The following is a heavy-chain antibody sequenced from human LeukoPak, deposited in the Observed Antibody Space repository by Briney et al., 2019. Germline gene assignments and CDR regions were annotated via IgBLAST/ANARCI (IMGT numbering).Heavy chain of an antibody. CDR1: GYSFTSYW. J-gene: IGHJ4*02. D-gene: IGHD3-10*01. CDR3: ARASGSYYNVGDY. Sequence: GESLKISCHGSGYSFTSYWIGWVRQMPGKGLGWMGIIYPGDSDTRYSPSFQGQVTISADKTISTAYLQWSSLKASDTAMYYCARASGSYYNVGDYWGQGTLVTVSS. V-gene: IGHV5-51*01. CDR2: IYPGDSDT.